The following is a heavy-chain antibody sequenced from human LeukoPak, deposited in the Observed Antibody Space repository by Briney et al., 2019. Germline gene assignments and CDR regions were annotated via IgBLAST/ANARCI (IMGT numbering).Heavy chain of an antibody. CDR3: ARGDTIFALFY. CDR1: GYTFTSYA. D-gene: IGHD3-3*01. J-gene: IGHJ4*02. Sequence: ASVKVSCKASGYTFTSYAMYWVRQAPGQGLEWMGWINTNTGNPTYAPGFTGRFVFSLDTSVSTAYLQISSLKAEDTAVYYCARGDTIFALFYWGQGTLVTVSS. CDR2: INTNTGNP. V-gene: IGHV7-4-1*02.